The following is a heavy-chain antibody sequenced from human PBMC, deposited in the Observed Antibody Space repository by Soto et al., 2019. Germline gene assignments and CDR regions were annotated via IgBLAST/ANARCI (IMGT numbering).Heavy chain of an antibody. Sequence: GGSLRLSCAASGFTFSSYGIHWVRQAPGKGLEWVAFITYDGNHKNYGDSVMGRFTISRENSKNTLYLQMNSLRAEDTAVYYCAKSTIDFVMYNSGWTPYCRDGWGQETTVTVAS. CDR1: GFTFSSYG. J-gene: IGHJ6*02. CDR3: AKSTIDFVMYNSGWTPYCRDG. V-gene: IGHV3-30*18. CDR2: ITYDGNHK. D-gene: IGHD6-19*01.